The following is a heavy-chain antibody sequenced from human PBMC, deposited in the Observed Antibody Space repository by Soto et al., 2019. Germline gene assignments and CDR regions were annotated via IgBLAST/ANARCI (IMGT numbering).Heavy chain of an antibody. CDR2: IYYSGST. Sequence: PSETLSLTCTVSGGSISSGGYYWSWIRQHPGKGLEWIGYIYYSGSTYYNPSLKSRVTISVDTSKNQFSLKLSSVTAADTAVYYCARGHGHCSGGSCLIIDYWGQGTLVTVSS. V-gene: IGHV4-31*03. CDR3: ARGHGHCSGGSCLIIDY. D-gene: IGHD2-15*01. CDR1: GGSISSGGYY. J-gene: IGHJ4*02.